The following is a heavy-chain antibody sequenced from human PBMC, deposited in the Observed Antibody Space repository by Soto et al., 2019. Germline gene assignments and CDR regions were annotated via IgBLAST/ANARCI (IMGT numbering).Heavy chain of an antibody. CDR2: ISGSGGST. V-gene: IGHV3-23*01. CDR3: AKSRGVTIFGVVNPLDY. Sequence: GGSLRLSCAASGFTFSSYAMSWVRQAPGKGLEWVSAISGSGGSTYYADSVKGRFTISRDNSKNTLYLQMNSLRAEDTAVYYCAKSRGVTIFGVVNPLDYWGQGTLVTVSS. J-gene: IGHJ4*02. D-gene: IGHD3-3*01. CDR1: GFTFSSYA.